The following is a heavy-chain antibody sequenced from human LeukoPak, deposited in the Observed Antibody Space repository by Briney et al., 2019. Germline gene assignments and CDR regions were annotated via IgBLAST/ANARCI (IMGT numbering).Heavy chain of an antibody. J-gene: IGHJ4*02. V-gene: IGHV3-21*01. Sequence: GGSLRLSCVASGFTFSDYEINWVRQAPGKGLEWVSSISSSSSYIYYADSVKGRFTISRDNAKNSLYLQMNSLRAEDTAVYYCARQWQLADLLDYWGQGTLVTVSS. D-gene: IGHD6-13*01. CDR2: ISSSSSYI. CDR3: ARQWQLADLLDY. CDR1: GFTFSDYE.